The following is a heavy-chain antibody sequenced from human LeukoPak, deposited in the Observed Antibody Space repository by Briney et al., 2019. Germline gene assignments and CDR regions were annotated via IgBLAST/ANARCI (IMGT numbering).Heavy chain of an antibody. V-gene: IGHV1-18*01. CDR2: ISAYNGNT. D-gene: IGHD2-15*01. J-gene: IGHJ3*02. CDR3: ARGDCSGGSCYSLSLTPVFHVFDI. CDR1: GYAFTSYG. Sequence: ASVKVSCKASGYAFTSYGISWVRQAPGQGLEWMGWISAYNGNTNYAPKLQGRVTMTTDTSTSTAYMELRSLRSDDTAVYYCARGDCSGGSCYSLSLTPVFHVFDIWGQGTMVTVSS.